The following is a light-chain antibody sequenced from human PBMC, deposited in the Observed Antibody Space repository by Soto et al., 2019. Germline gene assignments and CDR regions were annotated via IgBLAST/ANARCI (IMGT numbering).Light chain of an antibody. CDR3: QQTYGTPPT. V-gene: IGKV1-39*01. J-gene: IGKJ1*01. Sequence: DIQMTQSPSSLFASVGDRVTITCRASENIRDFVNWYQQKPGKAPNLLIYGASTLQGGVPSRFSGSGSATDFTLTISSLQHEDFATYYCQQTYGTPPTFGQGTKVDIK. CDR2: GAS. CDR1: ENIRDF.